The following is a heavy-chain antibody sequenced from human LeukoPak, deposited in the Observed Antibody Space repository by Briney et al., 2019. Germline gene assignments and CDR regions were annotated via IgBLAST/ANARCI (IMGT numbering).Heavy chain of an antibody. Sequence: GGSLRLSCAASGFTFSTYAMSWVRQAPGKGLEFVSGISGSGAVAGTYYADSVKGRFTVSRDKAKNTVYLQMKSLRAEDSGFYFCAREGYLYGYTVGQDYWGQGTLVTVSS. V-gene: IGHV3-23*01. D-gene: IGHD5-18*01. J-gene: IGHJ4*02. CDR1: GFTFSTYA. CDR2: ISGSGAVAGT. CDR3: AREGYLYGYTVGQDY.